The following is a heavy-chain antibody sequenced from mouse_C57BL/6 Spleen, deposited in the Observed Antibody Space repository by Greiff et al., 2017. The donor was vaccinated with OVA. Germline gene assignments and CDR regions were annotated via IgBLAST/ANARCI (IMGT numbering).Heavy chain of an antibody. CDR1: GYTFTSYW. V-gene: IGHV1-61*01. J-gene: IGHJ4*01. CDR2: IYPSDSET. D-gene: IGHD4-1*01. Sequence: VKLKQPGAELVRPGSSVKLSCKASGYTFTSYWMDWVKQRPGQGLEWIGNIYPSDSETHYNQKFKDKATLTVDKSSSTAYMQLSSLTSEDSAVYYCARLGGGYAMDYWGQGTSVTVSS. CDR3: ARLGGGYAMDY.